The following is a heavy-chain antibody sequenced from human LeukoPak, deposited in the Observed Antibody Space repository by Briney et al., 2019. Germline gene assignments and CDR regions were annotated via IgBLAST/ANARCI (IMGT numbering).Heavy chain of an antibody. D-gene: IGHD5-18*01. CDR2: IYHSGST. Sequence: SETLSLTCTVSGYSISSGYYWGWIRQPPGKGLEWIGSIYHSGSTYYNPSLKSRATISVDTSKNQFSLKLSSVTAADTAAYYCARTTEGGYTYGYFYYYYMDVWGKGTTVTVSS. J-gene: IGHJ6*03. V-gene: IGHV4-38-2*02. CDR3: ARTTEGGYTYGYFYYYYMDV. CDR1: GYSISSGYY.